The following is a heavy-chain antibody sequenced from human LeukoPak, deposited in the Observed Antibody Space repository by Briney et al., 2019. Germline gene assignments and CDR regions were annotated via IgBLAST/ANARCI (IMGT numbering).Heavy chain of an antibody. Sequence: SETLSLTCTGSGGSISSYYWSWIRQPAGKGLEWIGRIYTSGSTNYNPSLKSRVTMSVDTSKNQFSLKLSSVTAADTAVYYCARSVVPAAKRGYYFDYWGQGTLVTVSS. CDR2: IYTSGST. CDR1: GGSISSYY. J-gene: IGHJ4*02. V-gene: IGHV4-4*07. D-gene: IGHD2-2*01. CDR3: ARSVVPAAKRGYYFDY.